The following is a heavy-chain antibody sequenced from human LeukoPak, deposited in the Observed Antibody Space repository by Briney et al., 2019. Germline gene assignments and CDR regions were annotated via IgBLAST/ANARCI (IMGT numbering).Heavy chain of an antibody. CDR3: ASDCSGGSCSFDY. D-gene: IGHD2-15*01. J-gene: IGHJ4*02. V-gene: IGHV1-69*13. Sequence: VASVKVPCKASGGTFSSYAISWVRQAPGQGLEWMGGIIPIFGTANYAQKFQGRVTITADESTSTAYMELSSLRSEDTAVYYCASDCSGGSCSFDYWGQGTLVTVSS. CDR2: IIPIFGTA. CDR1: GGTFSSYA.